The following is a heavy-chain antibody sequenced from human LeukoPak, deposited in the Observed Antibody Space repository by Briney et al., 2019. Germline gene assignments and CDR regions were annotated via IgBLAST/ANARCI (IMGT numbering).Heavy chain of an antibody. J-gene: IGHJ4*02. CDR1: GGSISSYY. CDR3: ARARHDYGDYGNDY. Sequence: SETLSLTCTVSGGSISSYYWSWIRQPPGKGLEWIGYIYCSGSTNYNPSLKSRVTISVDTSKNQFSLKLSSVTAADTAVYYCARARHDYGDYGNDYWGQGTLVTVSS. V-gene: IGHV4-59*01. CDR2: IYCSGST. D-gene: IGHD4-17*01.